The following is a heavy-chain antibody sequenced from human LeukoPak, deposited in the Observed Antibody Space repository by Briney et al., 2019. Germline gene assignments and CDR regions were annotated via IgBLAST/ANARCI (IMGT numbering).Heavy chain of an antibody. Sequence: SETLSLTCTVSGGSISSGDYYWSWIRQPPAKGLEWIGYIYCSGSTYYNPSLKSRVTISVDTSKNQFSLKLSSVTAADTAVYYCARVRLHYFDYWGQGTLVTVSS. CDR1: GGSISSGDYY. CDR2: IYCSGST. V-gene: IGHV4-30-4*01. CDR3: ARVRLHYFDY. J-gene: IGHJ4*02.